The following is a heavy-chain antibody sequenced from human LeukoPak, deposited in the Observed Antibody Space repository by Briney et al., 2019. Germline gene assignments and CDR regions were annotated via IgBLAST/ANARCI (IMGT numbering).Heavy chain of an antibody. CDR1: GFTFSSYA. D-gene: IGHD2-15*01. CDR2: ISGSGGST. V-gene: IGHV3-23*01. Sequence: SGGSLRLSGAASGFTFSSYAMSWVRQAPGKGLEWVSAISGSGGSTYYADSVKVRFTISRDNSKNTLYLQMTSLRAEDTAVYYCAKDLVVVVAATPGGYYFDYWGQGTLVTVSS. J-gene: IGHJ4*02. CDR3: AKDLVVVVAATPGGYYFDY.